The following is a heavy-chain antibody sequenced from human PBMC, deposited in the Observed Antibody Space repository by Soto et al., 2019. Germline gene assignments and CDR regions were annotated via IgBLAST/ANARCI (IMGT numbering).Heavy chain of an antibody. J-gene: IGHJ5*02. V-gene: IGHV3-23*01. D-gene: IGHD6-13*01. CDR3: AKDPKYSSSLGWFDP. Sequence: EVQLLESRGGLVQPGGSLRLSCAASGFTFSSYAMSWVRQAPGKGLEWVSAISGSGGSTYYADSVKGRFTISRDNSKNTLYLQMNSLRAEDTAVYYCAKDPKYSSSLGWFDPWGQGTLVTVSS. CDR1: GFTFSSYA. CDR2: ISGSGGST.